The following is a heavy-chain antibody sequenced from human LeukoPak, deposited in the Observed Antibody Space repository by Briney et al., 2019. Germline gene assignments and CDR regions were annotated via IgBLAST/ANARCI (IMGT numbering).Heavy chain of an antibody. J-gene: IGHJ5*02. V-gene: IGHV3-7*01. CDR2: INPDGSQS. D-gene: IGHD5-24*01. Sequence: GGSLRLSCAASGFTFNSEWMSWVRQAPGKGLEWVAKINPDGSQSYYGASMRGRFTTSRDNAKNLLFLQMNSLRDDDTAMYFCVRDRWSSPLEPWGQGTLVTVSS. CDR1: GFTFNSEW. CDR3: VRDRWSSPLEP.